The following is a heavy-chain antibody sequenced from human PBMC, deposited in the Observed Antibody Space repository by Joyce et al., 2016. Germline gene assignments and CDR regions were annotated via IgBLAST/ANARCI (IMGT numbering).Heavy chain of an antibody. J-gene: IGHJ4*02. D-gene: IGHD2-21*02. CDR2: IYPDDSDT. CDR3: ARFGKSDWRVIDY. CDR1: GYSFTNYW. Sequence: EVQLVQSGAEVKKPGESLKISCQSSGYSFTNYWIVWVRQMPGKGLEWMGTIYPDDSDTRYSPSFPGQVTISADKSISTAYVQWNRLRASDTAIYYCARFGKSDWRVIDYWGQGTLVTVSS. V-gene: IGHV5-51*01.